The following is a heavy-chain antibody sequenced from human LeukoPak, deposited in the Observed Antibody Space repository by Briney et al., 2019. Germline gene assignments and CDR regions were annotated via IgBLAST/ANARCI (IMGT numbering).Heavy chain of an antibody. CDR1: GYTFTSYG. V-gene: IGHV1-18*01. Sequence: ASVKVSCKASGYTFTSYGISWVRQAPGQGLEWMGWISAYNGNTNYAQKLQGRVTMTTDTSTSTAYMELRSLRSEDTAVYYCARGGGGLTYIMIRGVTKDAFDIWGQGTMVTVSS. D-gene: IGHD3-10*01. J-gene: IGHJ3*02. CDR2: ISAYNGNT. CDR3: ARGGGGLTYIMIRGVTKDAFDI.